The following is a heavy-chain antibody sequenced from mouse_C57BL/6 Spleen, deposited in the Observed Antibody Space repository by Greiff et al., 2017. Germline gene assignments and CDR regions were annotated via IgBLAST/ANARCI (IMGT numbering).Heavy chain of an antibody. CDR3: TRDGNSYYFDY. D-gene: IGHD2-1*01. J-gene: IGHJ2*01. V-gene: IGHV5-9-1*02. CDR1: GFTFSSYA. Sequence: DVMLVESGEGLVKPGGSLKLSCAASGFTFSSYAMSWVLQTPEKRLEWVAYISSGGDYIYYADTVKGRFTISRDNARKPLYLQMSSLKSEETAMYYCTRDGNSYYFDYWGQGTTLTVSS. CDR2: ISSGGDYI.